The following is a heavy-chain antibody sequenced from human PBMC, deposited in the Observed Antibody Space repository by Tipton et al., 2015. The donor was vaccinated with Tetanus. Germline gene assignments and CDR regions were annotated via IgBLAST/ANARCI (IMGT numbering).Heavy chain of an antibody. D-gene: IGHD5-24*01. CDR1: GFTFSDYF. J-gene: IGHJ5*02. V-gene: IGHV3-11*01. CDR3: VRYNYDEGWFDP. Sequence: SLRLSCAASGFTFSDYFMTWIRQSPEKGLEWISYIGYSGSATHYADSVRGRITISRDNAKNSLYLQMNSLRVDDTAVDYCVRYNYDEGWFDPWGQGTLVTVSS. CDR2: IGYSGSAT.